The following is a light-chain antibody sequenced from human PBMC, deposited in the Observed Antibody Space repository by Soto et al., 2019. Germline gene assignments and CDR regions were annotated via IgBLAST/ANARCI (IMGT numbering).Light chain of an antibody. J-gene: IGLJ1*01. Sequence: QSLLTKPACMSLSPGQSITISCTGTSSDIGRYNFVSWYQHHPGKAPKLIIYEATKRPSGVSYRFSGSKSGNTASLTISGLQAEDEADYYCTSYTITSPYVFGTGTKVTVL. CDR3: TSYTITSPYV. CDR1: SSDIGRYNF. CDR2: EAT. V-gene: IGLV2-14*01.